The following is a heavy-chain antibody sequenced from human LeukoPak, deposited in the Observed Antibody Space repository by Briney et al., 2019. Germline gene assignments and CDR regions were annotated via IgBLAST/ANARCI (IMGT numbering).Heavy chain of an antibody. CDR1: GYTFTSYG. CDR2: INTYNGNA. J-gene: IGHJ6*03. CDR3: ARAPGYCSTTSCYSFYYYYYMDF. V-gene: IGHV1-18*01. D-gene: IGHD2-2*02. Sequence: ASVKVSCKASGYTFTSYGISWVRQAPGQGLERMGWINTYNGNANYAQKLQGRVTMTTDTSTSTANMELRSLRSDDTAVYYCARAPGYCSTTSCYSFYYYYYMDFWGKGTTVTVSS.